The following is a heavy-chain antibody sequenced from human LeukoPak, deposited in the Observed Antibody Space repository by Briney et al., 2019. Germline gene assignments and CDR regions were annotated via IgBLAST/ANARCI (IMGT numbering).Heavy chain of an antibody. CDR3: ARGLPDFDY. V-gene: IGHV4-59*01. CDR2: IYYSGST. D-gene: IGHD2-2*01. J-gene: IGHJ4*02. CDR1: GGSISSYY. Sequence: AGTLSLTCTVSGGSISSYYWSWIRQPPGKGLEWVGYIYYSGSTNYNPSLKSRVTISVDTSKNQFSLKLSSVTAAGTAVYYCARGLPDFDYWGQGTLVTVSS.